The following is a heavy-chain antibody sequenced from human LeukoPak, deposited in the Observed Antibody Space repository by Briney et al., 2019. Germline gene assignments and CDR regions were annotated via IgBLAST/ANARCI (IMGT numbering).Heavy chain of an antibody. CDR3: ARGLGGYDQFFDY. D-gene: IGHD5-12*01. V-gene: IGHV3-23*01. CDR2: IVGSGDST. Sequence: GGSLRLSCAASGFTFSSYAMSWVRQAPGKGLEWVSAIVGSGDSTYYADSVKGRFTISRDNAKNSLYLQMNSLRAEDTAVYYCARGLGGYDQFFDYWGQGTVVTVSS. CDR1: GFTFSSYA. J-gene: IGHJ4*02.